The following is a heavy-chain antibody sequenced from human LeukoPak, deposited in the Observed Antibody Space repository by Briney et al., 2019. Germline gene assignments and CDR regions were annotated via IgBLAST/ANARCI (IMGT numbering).Heavy chain of an antibody. CDR1: GFPFSSYW. CDR2: IKPDGSEK. D-gene: IGHD5-24*01. CDR3: ARGQMAGY. Sequence: GGSLRLSCAAAGFPFSSYWMSWVRQAPGKGLEWVANIKPDGSEKPYVDSVKGRFTIFRDNAKNSLYLQMNSLRAEDTAVYYCARGQMAGYWGQGTLVTASA. J-gene: IGHJ4*02. V-gene: IGHV3-7*05.